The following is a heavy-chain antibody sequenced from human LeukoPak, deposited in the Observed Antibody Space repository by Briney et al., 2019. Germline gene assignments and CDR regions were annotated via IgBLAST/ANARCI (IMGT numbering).Heavy chain of an antibody. CDR3: ASQYYYGSGSYGWSYGMDV. J-gene: IGHJ6*02. D-gene: IGHD3-10*01. CDR2: IYYSGST. V-gene: IGHV4-39*01. Sequence: SETLSLTCTVSGLSISSSSYYWGWLRQPPGKGLEWIGSIYYSGSTYYSPSLKSRVTISVDTSKNQFSLKLSSVTAADTAVYYCASQYYYGSGSYGWSYGMDVWGQGTTVTVSS. CDR1: GLSISSSSYY.